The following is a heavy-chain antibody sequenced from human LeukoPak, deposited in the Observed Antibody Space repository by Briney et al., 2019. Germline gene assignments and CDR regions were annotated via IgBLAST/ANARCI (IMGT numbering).Heavy chain of an antibody. CDR1: GYSFTSYG. Sequence: ASVKVSCKASGYSFTSYGFNWVRQAPGQGLEWMGWMSAYNGKTNYAHSLQGRVTVTADTSTSTAYMELRSLRSEDTTVYYCARGMGYSYGHPQGAFDIWGQGTMVTVSS. V-gene: IGHV1-18*01. CDR2: MSAYNGKT. D-gene: IGHD5-18*01. CDR3: ARGMGYSYGHPQGAFDI. J-gene: IGHJ3*02.